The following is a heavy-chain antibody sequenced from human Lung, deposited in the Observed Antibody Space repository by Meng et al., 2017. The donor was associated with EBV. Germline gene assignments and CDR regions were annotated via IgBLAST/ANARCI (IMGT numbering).Heavy chain of an antibody. CDR2: INHSGSN. CDR3: SRVVAGRYDWFDP. Sequence: VQLRQLGAGMLKPLETLSLTCAVFGGAFSGYYWRWVRHAPGKGREWIGGINHSGSNTYYPSLYSGVTISVETSKNQSSQKLSSVTTSDKAVYYCSRVVAGRYDWFDPWGQGTLVTVSS. CDR1: GGAFSGYY. D-gene: IGHD6-6*01. J-gene: IGHJ5*02. V-gene: IGHV4-34*01.